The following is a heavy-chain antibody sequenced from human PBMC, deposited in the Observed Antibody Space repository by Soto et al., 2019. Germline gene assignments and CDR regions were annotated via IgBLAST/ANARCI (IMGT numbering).Heavy chain of an antibody. CDR1: GFTFSSYE. CDR3: AREGATTVTSYPTYYYYGMDV. D-gene: IGHD4-4*01. Sequence: PGGSLRLSCAASGFTFSSYEMNWVRQAPGKGLEWVSYISSSGSTIYYADSAKGRFTISRDNAKNSLYLQMNSLRAEDTAVYYCAREGATTVTSYPTYYYYGMDVWGQGTTVTVSS. CDR2: ISSSGSTI. J-gene: IGHJ6*02. V-gene: IGHV3-48*03.